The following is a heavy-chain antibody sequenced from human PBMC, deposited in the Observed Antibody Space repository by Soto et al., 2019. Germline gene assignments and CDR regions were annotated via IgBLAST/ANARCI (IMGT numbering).Heavy chain of an antibody. Sequence: PGGSLRLSCAASEFTFSRYAMTWVRPAPGKGLEWVSTITGSGASTYYPDSVKGRFTISRDNSKNTLYLQMSSLRAEDTAVYYCAKGKGGGIVDWFDPWGQGTLVTVSS. D-gene: IGHD3-16*02. V-gene: IGHV3-23*01. J-gene: IGHJ5*02. CDR1: EFTFSRYA. CDR3: AKGKGGGIVDWFDP. CDR2: ITGSGAST.